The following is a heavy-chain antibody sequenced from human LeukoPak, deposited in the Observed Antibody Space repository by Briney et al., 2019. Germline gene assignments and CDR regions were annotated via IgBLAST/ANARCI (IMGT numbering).Heavy chain of an antibody. V-gene: IGHV3-49*04. D-gene: IGHD3-3*01. J-gene: IGHJ4*02. CDR2: IRSKAYGGTT. CDR1: GFTFGDYA. CDR3: TRDKTLGVASDY. Sequence: QAGGSLSLSCTASGFTFGDYAMSWVRQAPGKGLEWVGFIRSKAYGGTTEYAASVKGRFTISSDDSKSIAYLQMNSLRPEDTAVYYRTRDKTLGVASDYWVQGTVVTVSS.